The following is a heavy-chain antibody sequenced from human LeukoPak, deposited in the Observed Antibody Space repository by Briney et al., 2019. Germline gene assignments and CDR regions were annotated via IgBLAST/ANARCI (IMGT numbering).Heavy chain of an antibody. J-gene: IGHJ4*02. CDR1: GGSISSYY. CDR3: ARQGYSGDDLFFDY. D-gene: IGHD2-15*01. V-gene: IGHV4-59*08. Sequence: SETLSLTCTVSGGSISSYYWSWIRQPPGKGLEWIGYIYYSGSTNYNPSLKSRVTISVDTSKNQFSLKLSSVTAADTAVYYCARQGYSGDDLFFDYGGQGPLVTVPS. CDR2: IYYSGST.